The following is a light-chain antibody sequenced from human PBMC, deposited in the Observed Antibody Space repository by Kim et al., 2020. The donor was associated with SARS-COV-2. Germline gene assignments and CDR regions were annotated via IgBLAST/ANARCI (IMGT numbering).Light chain of an antibody. V-gene: IGKV1-5*01. CDR2: AAS. Sequence: DTQMTQTPSSLSASVGDRVAITCRASQSISSWLDWYQQKPGKAPKLLIYAASSLESGVPSRFSGSGSGTEFTLTISSLQPDDFATYFCQQNYNFPRTFGEGTKVAIK. J-gene: IGKJ4*02. CDR1: QSISSW. CDR3: QQNYNFPRT.